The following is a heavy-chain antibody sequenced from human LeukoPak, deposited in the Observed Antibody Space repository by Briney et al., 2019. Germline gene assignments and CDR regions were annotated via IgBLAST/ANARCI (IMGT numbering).Heavy chain of an antibody. J-gene: IGHJ4*02. V-gene: IGHV3-48*04. D-gene: IGHD5-12*01. CDR3: ARERMATPGGYYFDY. Sequence: PGRSLRLSCAASGFTFSGYAMHWVRQAPGKGLEWVSYISSSGSTIYYADSVKGRFTISRDNAKNSLYLQMNSLRAEDTAVYYCARERMATPGGYYFDYWGQGTLVTVSS. CDR2: ISSSGSTI. CDR1: GFTFSGYA.